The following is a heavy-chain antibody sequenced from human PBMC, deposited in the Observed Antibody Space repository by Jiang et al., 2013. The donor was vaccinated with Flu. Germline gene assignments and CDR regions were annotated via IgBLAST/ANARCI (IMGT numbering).Heavy chain of an antibody. V-gene: IGHV1-46*01. CDR1: DTPSPATS. D-gene: IGHD3-10*01. J-gene: IGHJ4*02. Sequence: SVKVPARHLDTPSPATSMHWVRQAPGQGLEWMGIINPSGGSTSYAQKFQGRVTMTRDTSTSTVYMELSSLRSEDTAVYYCARGGEVLLWFGELLSQASPFDYWGQGTLVTVSS. CDR3: ARGGEVLLWFGELLSQASPFDY. CDR2: INPSGGST.